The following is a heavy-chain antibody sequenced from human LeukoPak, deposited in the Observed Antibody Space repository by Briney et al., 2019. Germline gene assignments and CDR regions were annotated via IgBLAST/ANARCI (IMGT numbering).Heavy chain of an antibody. D-gene: IGHD4-17*01. CDR2: MNPNSGNT. CDR3: ARGVTVLGTVTTPDYFDY. Sequence: ASVKVSCKASGYTFTSYDINWVRQATGQGLEWMGWMNPNSGNTGYAQKFQGRVTITRNPSISTAYMELSSLRSEDTAVYYCARGVTVLGTVTTPDYFDYWGQGTLVTVSS. J-gene: IGHJ4*02. V-gene: IGHV1-8*03. CDR1: GYTFTSYD.